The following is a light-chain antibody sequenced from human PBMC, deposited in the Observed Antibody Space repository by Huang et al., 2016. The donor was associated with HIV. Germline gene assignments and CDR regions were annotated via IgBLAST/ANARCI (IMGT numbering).Light chain of an antibody. CDR3: QQSYRTPRT. J-gene: IGKJ2*01. CDR2: GAS. V-gene: IGKV1-39*01. Sequence: DIQMTQFPTSLSASVEDRVTITCRAGQAIDKYLNWYQQKSGRAPRLLIYGASKLQSGVPSRFSGRASGTNFSLTINSLQPDDSAIYYCQQSYRTPRTFGQGTNLEI. CDR1: QAIDKY.